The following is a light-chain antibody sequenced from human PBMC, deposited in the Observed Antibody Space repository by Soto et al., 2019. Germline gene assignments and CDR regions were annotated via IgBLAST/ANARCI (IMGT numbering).Light chain of an antibody. CDR2: RAS. CDR3: QQYENWPPYN. Sequence: TQFPDTLSASLGEIVTLSCKASQSIGPNLAWYQQRPGQAPRLLIHRASMRATGVPARFIGRGFGTEFTLTITNLQSEDFAVYFCQQYENWPPYNFGQGTKLDI. J-gene: IGKJ2*01. CDR1: QSIGPN. V-gene: IGKV3-15*01.